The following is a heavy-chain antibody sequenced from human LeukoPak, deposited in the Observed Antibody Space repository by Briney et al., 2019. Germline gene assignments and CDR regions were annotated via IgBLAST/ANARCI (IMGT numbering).Heavy chain of an antibody. J-gene: IGHJ6*02. V-gene: IGHV3-11*05. CDR1: GFTLSTYT. Sequence: GGSLRLSCAASGFTLSTYTMNWIRQTPGKGLQWVSYISTRSSYTNYADSVKGRFTISRDNAKNSLYLEMNSLRAEDTAVYYCARGEMDYGMDVWGQGTTVTVSS. CDR3: ARGEMDYGMDV. D-gene: IGHD5-24*01. CDR2: ISTRSSYT.